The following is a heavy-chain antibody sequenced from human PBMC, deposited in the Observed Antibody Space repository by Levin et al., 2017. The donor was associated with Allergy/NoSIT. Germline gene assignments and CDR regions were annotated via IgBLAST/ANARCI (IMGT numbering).Heavy chain of an antibody. CDR3: ARERKMVTGAFDI. J-gene: IGHJ3*02. Sequence: PGGSLRLSCAASGFTFSSYGMHWVRQAPGKGLEWVAVIWYDGSNKYYADSVKGRFTISRDNSKNTLYLQMNSLRAEDTAVYYCARERKMVTGAFDIWGQGTMVTVSS. V-gene: IGHV3-33*01. CDR2: IWYDGSNK. CDR1: GFTFSSYG. D-gene: IGHD5-18*01.